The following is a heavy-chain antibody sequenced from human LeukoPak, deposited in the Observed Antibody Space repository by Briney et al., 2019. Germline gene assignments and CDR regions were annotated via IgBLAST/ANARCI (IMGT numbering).Heavy chain of an antibody. J-gene: IGHJ6*02. CDR2: INPSGGGT. CDR3: ARALGYCSSTSCGYYYYYGMDV. CDR1: GYTFTSYY. V-gene: IGHV1-46*01. D-gene: IGHD2-2*01. Sequence: ASVKVSCKASGYTFTSYYMHWVRQAPGQGLEWMGIINPSGGGTSYAQKFQGRVTMTRDTSTSTVYMELSSLRSEDTAVYYCARALGYCSSTSCGYYYYYGMDVWGQGTTVTVSS.